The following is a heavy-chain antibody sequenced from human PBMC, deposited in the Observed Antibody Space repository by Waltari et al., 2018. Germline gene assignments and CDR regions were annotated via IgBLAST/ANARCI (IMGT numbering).Heavy chain of an antibody. J-gene: IGHJ4*02. V-gene: IGHV3-7*03. CDR1: GFTFSSYW. CDR3: AKSQQLVPLHFDY. D-gene: IGHD6-13*01. Sequence: EVQLVESGGGLVQPGGSLRLSCAASGFTFSSYWMSWVRQAPGKGLEWVANIKQDGSEKYYVDSVKGRFTISRDNAKNSLYLQMNSLRAEDTAVYYCAKSQQLVPLHFDYWGQGTLVTVSS. CDR2: IKQDGSEK.